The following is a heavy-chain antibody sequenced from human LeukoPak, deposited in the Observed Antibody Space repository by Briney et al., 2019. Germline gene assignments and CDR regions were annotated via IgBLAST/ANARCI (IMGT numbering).Heavy chain of an antibody. V-gene: IGHV3-7*01. CDR2: IKQDGSEK. Sequence: GGSLRLSCTASGFTFGDHAMSWVRQAPGKGLEWVANIKQDGSEKYYVDSVMGRFTISRDNAKNSLYLQMNSLRAEDTAVYYCARAGGQQLVNYYYYGMDVWGQGTTVTVSS. CDR3: ARAGGQQLVNYYYYGMDV. J-gene: IGHJ6*02. CDR1: GFTFGDHA. D-gene: IGHD6-13*01.